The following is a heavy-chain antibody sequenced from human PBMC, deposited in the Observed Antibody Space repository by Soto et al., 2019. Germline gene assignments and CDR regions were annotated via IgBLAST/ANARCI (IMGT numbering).Heavy chain of an antibody. CDR1: GGSFSGYY. CDR3: ASLIVGALSGFDY. D-gene: IGHD1-26*01. V-gene: IGHV4-34*01. CDR2: INHSGST. J-gene: IGHJ4*02. Sequence: QVQLQQWGAGLLKPSETLSLTCAVYGGSFSGYYWSWIRQPPGKGLEWIGEINHSGSTNYNPSLKGRVPISVDTSKNQLSLKLSSVTAADTAVYYCASLIVGALSGFDYWGQGTLVTVSS.